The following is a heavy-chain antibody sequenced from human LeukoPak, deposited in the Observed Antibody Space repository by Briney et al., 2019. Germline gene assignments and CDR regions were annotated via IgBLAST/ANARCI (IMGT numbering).Heavy chain of an antibody. CDR3: ATRHPGFDAY. V-gene: IGHV3-23*01. J-gene: IGHJ4*02. CDR1: GFNVNNAW. D-gene: IGHD3-9*01. CDR2: ISGSGGST. Sequence: GGSLRLSCAASGFNVNNAWMSWVRQAPGKGLEWVSAISGSGGSTYYADSVKGRFTISRDNSKNTLYLQMNSLRAEDTAVYYCATRHPGFDAYWGQGTLVTVSS.